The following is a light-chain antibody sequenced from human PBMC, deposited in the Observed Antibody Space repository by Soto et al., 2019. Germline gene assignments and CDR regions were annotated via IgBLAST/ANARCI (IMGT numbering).Light chain of an antibody. V-gene: IGKV3-20*01. J-gene: IGKJ1*01. CDR1: QSVRSTY. CDR2: GTS. CDR3: QQYGSSPVT. Sequence: EIVLTQSPGTLSLSPGERATLSCRVSQSVRSTYLAWYQQKPGQAPRLLIYGTSSRATGIPDRFSGSGSETDFTLTISRLEPEDFAVYYCQQYGSSPVTFGQGTKVDIK.